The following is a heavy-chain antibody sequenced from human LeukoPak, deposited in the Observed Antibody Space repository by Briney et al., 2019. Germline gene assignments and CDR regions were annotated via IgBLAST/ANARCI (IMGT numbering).Heavy chain of an antibody. V-gene: IGHV3-23*01. CDR3: VREAGYCASVCLKSNWFDP. J-gene: IGHJ5*02. Sequence: GGSLRLSCAASGFPFSNHAMSWVRQPPGKGLEWIAAISNGNAYYADSVRGRFAISRDDSKNMVYLQMNSLRDEDAALYYCVREAGYCASVCLKSNWFDPWGQGTLVTVSS. CDR1: GFPFSNHA. D-gene: IGHD2-15*01. CDR2: ISNGNA.